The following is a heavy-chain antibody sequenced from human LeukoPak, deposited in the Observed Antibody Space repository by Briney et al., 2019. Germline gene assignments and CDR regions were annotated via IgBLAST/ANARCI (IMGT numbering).Heavy chain of an antibody. D-gene: IGHD5-12*01. CDR3: AKEERLLGTTIIDY. CDR2: ISGSGTHT. V-gene: IGHV3-21*01. CDR1: GFTFSRYN. Sequence: PGGSLRLSCAASGFTFSRYNMNWVRQAPGKGLQWVSSISGSGTHTYYADSVQGRFTISRDDAKSSLYLHMNSLSAEDTAVYYCAKEERLLGTTIIDYWGQGTLVTVSS. J-gene: IGHJ4*02.